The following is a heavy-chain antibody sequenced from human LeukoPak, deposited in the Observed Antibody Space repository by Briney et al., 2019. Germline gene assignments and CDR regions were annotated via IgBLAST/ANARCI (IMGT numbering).Heavy chain of an antibody. Sequence: KPSETLSLTCTVSGGSISSYYWSWIRQPPGKGLEWIGYIYYSGSTNYNPSLKSRVTISVDTSKNQFSLKLSSVTAADTAVYYCARDLGGNSENWFDPWGQGTLVTVSS. D-gene: IGHD4-23*01. CDR1: GGSISSYY. CDR3: ARDLGGNSENWFDP. J-gene: IGHJ5*02. V-gene: IGHV4-59*01. CDR2: IYYSGST.